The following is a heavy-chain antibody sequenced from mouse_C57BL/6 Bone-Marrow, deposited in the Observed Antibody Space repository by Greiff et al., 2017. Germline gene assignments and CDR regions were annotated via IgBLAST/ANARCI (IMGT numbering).Heavy chain of an antibody. Sequence: QVQLKESGAELAKPGASVKLSCKASGYTFTSYWMHWVKQRPGQGLEWIGYINPSSGYTKYNQKFKDKATLNADKSSSTAYMQLSSLTYEDSAVYYCARKGNYDFDYGGQGTTLTVS. D-gene: IGHD2-1*01. CDR1: GYTFTSYW. V-gene: IGHV1-7*01. J-gene: IGHJ2*01. CDR3: ARKGNYDFDY. CDR2: INPSSGYT.